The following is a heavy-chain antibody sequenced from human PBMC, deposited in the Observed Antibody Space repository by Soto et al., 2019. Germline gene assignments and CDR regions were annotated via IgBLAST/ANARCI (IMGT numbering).Heavy chain of an antibody. D-gene: IGHD1-26*01. Sequence: EVQLLESGGGLVQPGGSLRLSCAASGFPFSTSAMNWVRQAPGKGLEWVSIISATSDAAHYAESVKGRFTSSRDNSKNTLYLQMNSLRDEDTAVYYCVKYSGSYPVYNGMNLWGQGTTVTVSS. CDR1: GFPFSTSA. J-gene: IGHJ6*02. V-gene: IGHV3-23*01. CDR2: ISATSDAA. CDR3: VKYSGSYPVYNGMNL.